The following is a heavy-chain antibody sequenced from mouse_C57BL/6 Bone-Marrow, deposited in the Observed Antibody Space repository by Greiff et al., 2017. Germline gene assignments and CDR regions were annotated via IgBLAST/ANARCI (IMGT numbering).Heavy chain of an antibody. D-gene: IGHD2-5*01. V-gene: IGHV1-26*01. J-gene: IGHJ4*01. CDR2: INPNNGGT. Sequence: VQLQQSGPELVKPGASVKISCKASGYTFTDYYMNWVKQSHGKSLEWIGDINPNNGGTRYNQKFKGKATLTVDTSYSTAYMELRSLTSEDSAVYYCAKSYYSNSYAMDYWGQGTAVTVSA. CDR1: GYTFTDYY. CDR3: AKSYYSNSYAMDY.